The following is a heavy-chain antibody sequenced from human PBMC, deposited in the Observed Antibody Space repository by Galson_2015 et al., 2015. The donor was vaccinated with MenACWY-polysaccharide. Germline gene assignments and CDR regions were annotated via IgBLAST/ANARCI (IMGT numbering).Heavy chain of an antibody. D-gene: IGHD5-12*01. CDR3: ARGHSAYD. J-gene: IGHJ4*02. CDR2: IKSDGSST. CDR1: GFTFGTYW. Sequence: SLRLSCAASGFTFGTYWMHWVRQAPGKGLVWVSRIKSDGSSTNYADSVKGRFTIPRDNAKNTLYLQMNSLRAEDTALYYCARGHSAYDWGQGTRVTVSA. V-gene: IGHV3-74*01.